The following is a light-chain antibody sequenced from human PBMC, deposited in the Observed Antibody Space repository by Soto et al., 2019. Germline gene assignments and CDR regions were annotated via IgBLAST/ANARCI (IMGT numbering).Light chain of an antibody. CDR2: QDS. Sequence: SYELTQPPSVSVSPGQTASITCSGDKLGDKYACWYQQKPGQSPVLVIYQDSKRPSGIPERFSGSNSGNTATLTISGTQAMDEADYYCQAWDNSTAYLVVFGGGTKLTVL. V-gene: IGLV3-1*01. J-gene: IGLJ2*01. CDR3: QAWDNSTAYLVV. CDR1: KLGDKY.